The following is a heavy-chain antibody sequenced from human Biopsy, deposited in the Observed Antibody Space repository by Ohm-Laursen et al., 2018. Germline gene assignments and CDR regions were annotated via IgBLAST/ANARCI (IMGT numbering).Heavy chain of an antibody. CDR1: GGSMSDHY. CDR2: IYYTGKT. Sequence: SETLSLTCTVSGGSMSDHYWSWLRQTPGKGLEWLGHIYYTGKTTYNPSLESRITISVDTSKNKFSLQLDSMTAAGTAVYYCGRVWLWRGYGMDVWGQGTTVTVSS. V-gene: IGHV4-59*11. D-gene: IGHD6-19*01. CDR3: GRVWLWRGYGMDV. J-gene: IGHJ6*02.